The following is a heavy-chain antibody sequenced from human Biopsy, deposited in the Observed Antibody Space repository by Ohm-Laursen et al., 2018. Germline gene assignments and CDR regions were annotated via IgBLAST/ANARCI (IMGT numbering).Heavy chain of an antibody. CDR1: GESFNGYY. CDR2: INHSGRT. V-gene: IGHV4-34*01. CDR3: VRGVDYYDPYHYYALDV. J-gene: IGHJ6*02. Sequence: TLSLTCAVYGESFNGYYWSWIRQTPGKGLEWIGEINHSGRTNYNPSLKSRLTISVDTSKNQFSLKVRSVTAADTAVYYCVRGVDYYDPYHYYALDVWGQGTTVTVSS. D-gene: IGHD3-22*01.